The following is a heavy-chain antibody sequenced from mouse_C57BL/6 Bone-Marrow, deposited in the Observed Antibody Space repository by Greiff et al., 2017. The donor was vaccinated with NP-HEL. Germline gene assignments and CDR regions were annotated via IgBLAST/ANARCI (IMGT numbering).Heavy chain of an antibody. J-gene: IGHJ3*01. CDR3: TRCDYYGSSYLAWFAY. V-gene: IGHV1-15*01. Sequence: VQLKQSGAELVRPGASVTLSCKASGYTFTGYEMHWVKQTPVHGLEWIGAIDPGTGGTAYNQKFKGKAILTADKSSSTAYMELRSLTSEDSAVYYCTRCDYYGSSYLAWFAYWGQGTLVTVSA. CDR2: IDPGTGGT. CDR1: GYTFTGYE. D-gene: IGHD1-1*01.